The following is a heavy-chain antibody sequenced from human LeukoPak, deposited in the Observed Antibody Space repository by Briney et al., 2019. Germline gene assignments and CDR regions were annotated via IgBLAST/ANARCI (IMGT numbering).Heavy chain of an antibody. CDR1: GYTFTSYG. J-gene: IGHJ4*02. Sequence: ASVKVSCKASGYTFTSYGISWVRQAPGQGLEWMGWISAYNGNTNYAQKLQGRVTMTTDTSTSTAYMELRSLRSDDTAVYYCARVRRVRGVNYFDYWGQGTLVTVSS. CDR3: ARVRRVRGVNYFDY. CDR2: ISAYNGNT. D-gene: IGHD3-10*01. V-gene: IGHV1-18*01.